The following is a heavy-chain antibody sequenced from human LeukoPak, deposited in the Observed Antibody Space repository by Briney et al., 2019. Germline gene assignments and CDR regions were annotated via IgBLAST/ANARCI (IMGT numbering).Heavy chain of an antibody. Sequence: RASVTVSCKASGYTFTGYYMHWVRQAPGQGLEWMGWINPNSGGTNYAQKFQGRVTMTRDTSISTAYMELSRLRSDDTAVYYCARGITMVRGVDYWGQGTLVTVSS. CDR1: GYTFTGYY. CDR3: ARGITMVRGVDY. CDR2: INPNSGGT. V-gene: IGHV1-2*02. J-gene: IGHJ4*02. D-gene: IGHD3-10*01.